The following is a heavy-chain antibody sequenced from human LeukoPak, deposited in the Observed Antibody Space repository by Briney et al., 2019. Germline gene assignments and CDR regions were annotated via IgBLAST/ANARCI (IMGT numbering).Heavy chain of an antibody. CDR2: IKSDGSDK. J-gene: IGHJ5*02. CDR3: GRLTTFYDTVDP. Sequence: GGSLRLSCAASGFTFGDYWLSWVRQAPGKGLECVASIKSDGSDKYYADSVKGRFTISRDNAKNSLYLQMNSLRAEDMAVYYCGRLTTFYDTVDPWGQGTLVTVSS. V-gene: IGHV3-7*05. D-gene: IGHD2/OR15-2a*01. CDR1: GFTFGDYW.